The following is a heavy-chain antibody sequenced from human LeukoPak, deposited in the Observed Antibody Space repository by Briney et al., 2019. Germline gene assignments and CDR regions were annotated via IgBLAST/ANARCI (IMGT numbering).Heavy chain of an antibody. J-gene: IGHJ4*02. V-gene: IGHV3-74*03. CDR3: ARDYAGSPDY. D-gene: IGHD3-10*01. CDR1: GFTFSTYW. Sequence: GGSLRLSCTASGFTFSTYWINWVRQSPGKGLVWVALINGDGSTTTHADSVKGRFTFSRDNAKNTAYLQMNSLRDEDTAVYYCARDYAGSPDYWGQGTLVTVSA. CDR2: INGDGSTT.